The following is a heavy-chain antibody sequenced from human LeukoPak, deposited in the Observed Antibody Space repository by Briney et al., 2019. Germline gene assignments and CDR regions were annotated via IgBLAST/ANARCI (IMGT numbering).Heavy chain of an antibody. CDR1: GGSTNSHSYY. Sequence: SETLSLTCTVSGGSTNSHSYYWGWIRQPPGKGLEWIGSVYYDGTSYSNPSLTSRAAVFVDTSRDEFSLDLSFVTAADTAVYYCVRHISTNTGYFDSCGQGTLVSVSS. V-gene: IGHV4-39*01. CDR3: VRHISTNTGYFDS. D-gene: IGHD5-24*01. CDR2: VYYDGTS. J-gene: IGHJ4*02.